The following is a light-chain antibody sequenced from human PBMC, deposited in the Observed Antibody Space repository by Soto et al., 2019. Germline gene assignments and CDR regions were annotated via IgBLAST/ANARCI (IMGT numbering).Light chain of an antibody. V-gene: IGKV2-30*01. J-gene: IGKJ2*01. CDR1: QSLVYSDGNTY. CDR2: KIS. Sequence: DVVMTQSPLSLPVTLGQPASISCRSSQSLVYSDGNTYLNWFQQRPGQSPRRLIYKISNRDSGAPGICSGSGSCNDFMLTTIRVEAADVGVYYCMQGTQYTFGEGTKL. CDR3: MQGTQYT.